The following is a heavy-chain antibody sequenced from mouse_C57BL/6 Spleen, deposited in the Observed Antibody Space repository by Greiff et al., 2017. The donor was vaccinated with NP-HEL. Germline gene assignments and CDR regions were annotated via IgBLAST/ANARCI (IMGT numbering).Heavy chain of an antibody. J-gene: IGHJ4*01. CDR3: ARVSTVVEDAMDY. D-gene: IGHD1-1*01. V-gene: IGHV1-55*01. Sequence: QVQLKQPGAELVKPGASVKMSCKASGYTFTSYWITWVKQRPGQGLAWIGDIYPGSGSTNYNEKFKSKATLTVDTSSSTAYMQLSSLTSEDSAVYYCARVSTVVEDAMDYWGQGTSVTVSS. CDR1: GYTFTSYW. CDR2: IYPGSGST.